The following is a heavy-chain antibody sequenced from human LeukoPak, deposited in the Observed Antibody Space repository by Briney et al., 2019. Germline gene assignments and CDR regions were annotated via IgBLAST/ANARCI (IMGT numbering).Heavy chain of an antibody. J-gene: IGHJ5*02. D-gene: IGHD6-19*01. CDR1: GFTFSSYA. V-gene: IGHV3-23*01. CDR2: ISGSGGNT. CDR3: ARDSSGWGHWFDP. Sequence: RPGGSLRLSCAASGFTFSSYAMHWVRQAPGKGLEWVSAISGSGGNTYYADSVKGRFTISRDNSKNTLYLQMNSLRAEDTAVYYCARDSSGWGHWFDPWGQGTLVTVSS.